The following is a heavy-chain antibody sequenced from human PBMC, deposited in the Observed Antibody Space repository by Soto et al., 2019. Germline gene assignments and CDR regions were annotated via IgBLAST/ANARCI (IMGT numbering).Heavy chain of an antibody. CDR2: IYYRGST. Sequence: QVQLQESGPGLVKPSETLSLTCTVSGGSISTYYWSWIRQPPGKGLEWVGYIYYRGSTNYNPSLTSRVTISVDTSKNQFSLKLTSVTPADTAVYYCARDLGGYDYAFDIWGQGTMVTVSS. CDR3: ARDLGGYDYAFDI. D-gene: IGHD5-12*01. J-gene: IGHJ3*02. CDR1: GGSISTYY. V-gene: IGHV4-59*01.